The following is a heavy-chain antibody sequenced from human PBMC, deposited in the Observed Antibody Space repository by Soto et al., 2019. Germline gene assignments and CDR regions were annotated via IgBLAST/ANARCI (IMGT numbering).Heavy chain of an antibody. J-gene: IGHJ6*02. D-gene: IGHD1-1*01. CDR2: VSGKSAKT. Sequence: EVQLLESGGGLVQPGGSLRLSCVVSGSSFENYGMSWVRQAPGKGLVWVSGVSGKSAKTYYADSVKGRFTISRDNSKNTLYLQMNSLTAEDTAVYWCAKKTMNTTRGGDFYYALDVWGQGTTVIVSS. V-gene: IGHV3-23*01. CDR1: GSSFENYG. CDR3: AKKTMNTTRGGDFYYALDV.